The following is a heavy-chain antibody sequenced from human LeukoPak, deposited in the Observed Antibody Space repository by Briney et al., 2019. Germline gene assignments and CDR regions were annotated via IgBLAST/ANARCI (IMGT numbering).Heavy chain of an antibody. V-gene: IGHV4-34*01. Sequence: SETLSLTCAVYGGSFSGYYWSWIRQPPGKGLEWIGEINHSGSTSYNPSLKSRVTISVDTSKNQFSLKLSSVTAADTAVYYCARCPRAARNWYFDLWGRGTLVTVSS. CDR2: INHSGST. D-gene: IGHD6-13*01. CDR3: ARCPRAARNWYFDL. CDR1: GGSFSGYY. J-gene: IGHJ2*01.